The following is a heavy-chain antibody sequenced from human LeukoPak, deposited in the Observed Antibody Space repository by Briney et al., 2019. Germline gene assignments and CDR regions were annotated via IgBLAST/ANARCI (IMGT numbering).Heavy chain of an antibody. J-gene: IGHJ6*03. CDR3: ARSPFLGSYYMDV. Sequence: GGSLSLSCAASGFTFSRYWVSWLRQAPGKGLEWVAIIKQDGSEKYYVDSVKGRFTISRDNARNSLYLQMNSLRAEDTAVYYCARSPFLGSYYMDVWGKGTTVTVSS. D-gene: IGHD2/OR15-2a*01. V-gene: IGHV3-7*01. CDR1: GFTFSRYW. CDR2: IKQDGSEK.